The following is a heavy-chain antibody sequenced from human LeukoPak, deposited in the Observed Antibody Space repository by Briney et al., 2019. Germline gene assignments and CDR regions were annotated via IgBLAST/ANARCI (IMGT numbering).Heavy chain of an antibody. Sequence: PGRSLRLSCTASGFTFSTYGAHWVRQAPGKGLEWVAVISYDGTNKYYTDSVRGRFNISRDNSKNTLYLQMNSLRAEDTAVYYCAKTYYYGSGSYPIGAFDIWGQGQWSPSLQ. D-gene: IGHD3-10*01. CDR2: ISYDGTNK. CDR3: AKTYYYGSGSYPIGAFDI. J-gene: IGHJ3*02. CDR1: GFTFSTYG. V-gene: IGHV3-30*18.